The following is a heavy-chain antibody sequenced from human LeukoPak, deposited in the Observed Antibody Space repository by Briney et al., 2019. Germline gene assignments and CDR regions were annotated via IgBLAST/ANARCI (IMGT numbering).Heavy chain of an antibody. CDR2: IYYSGST. CDR1: GGSISSYY. CDR3: ARGLLTVTFTFDY. Sequence: SETLSLTCTVSGGSISSYYWSWIRQPPGKGLEWIGYIYYSGSTNYNPSLKSRVTISVDTSKNQFSLKLSSVTAADTAAYYCARGLLTVTFTFDYWGQGTLVTVSS. J-gene: IGHJ4*02. V-gene: IGHV4-59*01. D-gene: IGHD4-17*01.